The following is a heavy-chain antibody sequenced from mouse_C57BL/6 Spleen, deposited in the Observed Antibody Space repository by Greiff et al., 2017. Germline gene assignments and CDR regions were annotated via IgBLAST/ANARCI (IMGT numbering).Heavy chain of an antibody. V-gene: IGHV1-82*01. CDR2: MYPGDGDT. J-gene: IGHJ4*01. Sequence: QVQLQQSGPELVKPGASVKISCKASGYAFSSSWMNWVKQRPGKGLVWVGRMYPGDGDTNYNGKFKGKATLTADKSSSTAYMQLSSLTSEDSAVYFCARRSNYCGIYYAMDYWGQGTSVTVSS. CDR3: ARRSNYCGIYYAMDY. CDR1: GYAFSSSW. D-gene: IGHD1-1*01.